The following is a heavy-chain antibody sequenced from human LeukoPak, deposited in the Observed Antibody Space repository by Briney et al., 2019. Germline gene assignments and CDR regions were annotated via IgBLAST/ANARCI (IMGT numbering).Heavy chain of an antibody. J-gene: IGHJ4*02. Sequence: GASVKVSCEASGYTFTSYGISWVRQAPGQGLEWMGWISAYNGNTNYAQKLQGRVTMTTDTSTSTAYMELRSLRSDDTAVYYCAVTLRMGYYDSSGPLYYFDYWGQGTLVTVSS. V-gene: IGHV1-18*01. CDR3: AVTLRMGYYDSSGPLYYFDY. CDR2: ISAYNGNT. CDR1: GYTFTSYG. D-gene: IGHD3-22*01.